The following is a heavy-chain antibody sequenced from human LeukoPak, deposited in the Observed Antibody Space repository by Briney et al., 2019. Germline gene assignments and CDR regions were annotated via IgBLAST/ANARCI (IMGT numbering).Heavy chain of an antibody. V-gene: IGHV3-74*01. CDR3: ARGADSGYSSDN. J-gene: IGHJ4*02. Sequence: QAGGSLRLSCAASGFTFSNYWMHWVRQAPGKGPVWVSRINSDGRSTNYADSVKGRFTISRDNAKNTLYLQMNSLRAEDTAVYYCARGADSGYSSDNWGQGTLVSVSS. CDR2: INSDGRST. D-gene: IGHD3-9*01. CDR1: GFTFSNYW.